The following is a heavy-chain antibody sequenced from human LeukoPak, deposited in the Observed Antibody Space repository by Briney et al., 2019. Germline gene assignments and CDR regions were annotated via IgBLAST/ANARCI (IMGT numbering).Heavy chain of an antibody. CDR3: ARGSSSSWSLPFPPRKRDKDNWFDP. CDR1: GGSISSSRYF. CDR2: IYSSGNA. D-gene: IGHD6-13*01. Sequence: SETLSLTCSVSGGSISSSRYFWGWIRQSPGKGLEWIGSIYSSGNAYYNPSFKSRVTMYVDMSQNQFSLKLSSVTAADTAVYYCARGSSSSWSLPFPPRKRDKDNWFDPWGQGTLVTVSS. V-gene: IGHV4-39*01. J-gene: IGHJ5*02.